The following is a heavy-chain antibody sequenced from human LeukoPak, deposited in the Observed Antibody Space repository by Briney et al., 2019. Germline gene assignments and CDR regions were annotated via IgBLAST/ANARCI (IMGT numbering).Heavy chain of an antibody. Sequence: GGSLRLSCAASGFTFSSYGMHWVRQAPGKGLEWVAVISYDGSNKYYADSVKGRFTISRDNSKNTLYLQMNSLRAEDTAVYYCAKDGGATMGLDYWGQGTLVTVSS. CDR1: GFTFSSYG. J-gene: IGHJ4*02. V-gene: IGHV3-30*18. D-gene: IGHD1-26*01. CDR2: ISYDGSNK. CDR3: AKDGGATMGLDY.